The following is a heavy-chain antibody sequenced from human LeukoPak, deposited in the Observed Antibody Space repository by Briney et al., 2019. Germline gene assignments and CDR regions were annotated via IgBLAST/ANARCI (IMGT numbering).Heavy chain of an antibody. CDR3: ARDQVKNKRGYSYGPPISYNHYYAMDV. J-gene: IGHJ6*02. CDR1: GYTFTGYY. CDR2: INPNSGGT. D-gene: IGHD5-18*01. Sequence: GASVKVSCKASGYTFTGYYMHWVRQAPGQGLEWMGWINPNSGGTNYAQKFQGRVTMTRDMSISTAYMELSRLRADDTAVYYCARDQVKNKRGYSYGPPISYNHYYAMDVWGQGTTVTVSS. V-gene: IGHV1-2*02.